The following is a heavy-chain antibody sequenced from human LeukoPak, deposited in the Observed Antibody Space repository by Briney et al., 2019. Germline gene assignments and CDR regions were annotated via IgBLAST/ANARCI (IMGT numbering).Heavy chain of an antibody. D-gene: IGHD4-17*01. J-gene: IGHJ5*02. Sequence: ASVKVSCKASGYTFTSYGISWVRQAPGQGLEWMGWISAYNGNTNYAQKLQGRVTMTTDTSTSTAYMELRSPRSDDTAVYYCARGSATVTANWFDPWGQGTLVTVSS. CDR1: GYTFTSYG. CDR3: ARGSATVTANWFDP. CDR2: ISAYNGNT. V-gene: IGHV1-18*01.